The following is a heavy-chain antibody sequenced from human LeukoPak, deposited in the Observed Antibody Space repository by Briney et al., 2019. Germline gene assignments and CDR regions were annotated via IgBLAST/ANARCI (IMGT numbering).Heavy chain of an antibody. V-gene: IGHV4-39*07. D-gene: IGHD3-10*01. Sequence: PSETLSLTCTVSGGSISSSSYYWGWIRQPPGKGLEWIGSIYHSGSTYYNPSLKSRVTISVDTSKNQFSLKLSSVTAADTAVYYCARKGSGFGELLDDYWGQGTLVTVSS. CDR3: ARKGSGFGELLDDY. CDR1: GGSISSSSYY. CDR2: IYHSGST. J-gene: IGHJ4*02.